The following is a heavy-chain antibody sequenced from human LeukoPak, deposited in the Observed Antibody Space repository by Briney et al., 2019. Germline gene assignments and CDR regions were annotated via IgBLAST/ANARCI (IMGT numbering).Heavy chain of an antibody. J-gene: IGHJ5*02. Sequence: SQTLSLTCAISGDSVSSNSAAWSWIRQSPSRGLEWLGRTYYRSKWYNDYAVSVKSRITIDPDTSKNQFSLQLNSVTPEDTAVYYCARVADYGDATNWFDPWGQGTLVTVSS. CDR1: GDSVSSNSAA. V-gene: IGHV6-1*01. D-gene: IGHD4-17*01. CDR3: ARVADYGDATNWFDP. CDR2: TYYRSKWYN.